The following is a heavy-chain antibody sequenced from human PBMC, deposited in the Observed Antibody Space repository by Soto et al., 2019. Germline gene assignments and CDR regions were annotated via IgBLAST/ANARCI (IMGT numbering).Heavy chain of an antibody. Sequence: QVQLVQSGAEVKKPGSSVKVSCKASGGTFSSYAISWVRQAPGQGLEWMGGIIPIFGTANYAQKFQGRVTITADESTSTAYMELSSLRSEDTAVYYCARDSEDYYDRSGYSVQHWGQGTLVTVSS. CDR1: GGTFSSYA. V-gene: IGHV1-69*01. J-gene: IGHJ1*01. CDR2: IIPIFGTA. CDR3: ARDSEDYYDRSGYSVQH. D-gene: IGHD3-22*01.